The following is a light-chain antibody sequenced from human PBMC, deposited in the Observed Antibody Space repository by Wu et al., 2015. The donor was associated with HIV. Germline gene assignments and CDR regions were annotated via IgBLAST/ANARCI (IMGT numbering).Light chain of an antibody. Sequence: EIVSTQSPGTLSLSPGERATLSCRASQSISSDYLAWFQQRPGQAPRLLIHGASNRATGIPDRFSGSGSGTDFTLTISRLEPKDFAVYYCQQYGSSSWTFGQGTKVEMK. CDR1: QSISSDY. J-gene: IGKJ1*01. CDR2: GAS. CDR3: QQYGSSSWT. V-gene: IGKV3-20*01.